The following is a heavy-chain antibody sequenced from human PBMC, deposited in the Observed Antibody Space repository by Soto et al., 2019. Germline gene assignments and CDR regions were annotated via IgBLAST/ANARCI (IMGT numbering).Heavy chain of an antibody. D-gene: IGHD5-12*01. CDR2: ISGSGGST. CDR1: GFTFSSYA. J-gene: IGHJ6*02. Sequence: VQLLESGGGLVQPGGSLRLSCAASGFTFSSYAMSWVRQAPGKGLEWVSAISGSGGSTYYADSVKGRFTISRDNSKNTLYLQMNSLRAEDTAVYYCAKDLGVVATILKDYYYYGMDVWGQGTTVTVSS. V-gene: IGHV3-23*01. CDR3: AKDLGVVATILKDYYYYGMDV.